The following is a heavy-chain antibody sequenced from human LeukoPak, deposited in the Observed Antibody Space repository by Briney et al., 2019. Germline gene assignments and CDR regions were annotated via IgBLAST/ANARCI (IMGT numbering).Heavy chain of an antibody. CDR2: MNTKTGNT. CDR3: VAMLY. Sequence: ASVKVSCKASGYTFTNSDINWVRQAPGQGLKWMGWMNTKTGNTGFAQKLQGRVTMSMDTSITTAYMEVTSLRSEDTAVYYCVAMLYWGQGTLVTVSS. J-gene: IGHJ4*02. D-gene: IGHD3-16*01. CDR1: GYTFTNSD. V-gene: IGHV1-8*01.